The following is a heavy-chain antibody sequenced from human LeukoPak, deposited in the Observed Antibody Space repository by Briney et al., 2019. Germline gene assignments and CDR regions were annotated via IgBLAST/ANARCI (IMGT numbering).Heavy chain of an antibody. CDR3: AKGRGTYSSGWYNWFDP. J-gene: IGHJ5*02. CDR1: GFTFSSYA. CDR2: ISGSGGST. V-gene: IGHV3-23*01. Sequence: PGGSLRLSCAASGFTFSSYAMSWVRQAPGEGLEWVSAISGSGGSTYYADSVKGRFTISRDNSKNTLYLQMNSLRAEDTAVYYCAKGRGTYSSGWYNWFDPWGQGTLVTVSS. D-gene: IGHD6-19*01.